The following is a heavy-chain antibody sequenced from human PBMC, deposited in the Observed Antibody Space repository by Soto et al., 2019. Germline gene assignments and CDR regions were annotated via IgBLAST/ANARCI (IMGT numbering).Heavy chain of an antibody. Sequence: QVQLVESGGGVVQPGRSLRLSCAASGFTFSSYAMHWVRQAPGKGLERVAVITYDGSNKYYADSVKGRFTISRDNCKNTLYLETNSLRAEDTAVYYCARGEEDSGYDFCWGQGTLVTVSS. CDR1: GFTFSSYA. V-gene: IGHV3-30-3*01. CDR3: ARGEEDSGYDFC. D-gene: IGHD5-12*01. J-gene: IGHJ4*02. CDR2: ITYDGSNK.